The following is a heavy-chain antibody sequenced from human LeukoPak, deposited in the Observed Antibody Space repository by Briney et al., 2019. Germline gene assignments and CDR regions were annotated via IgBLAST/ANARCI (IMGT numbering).Heavy chain of an antibody. CDR2: FDPEDGET. CDR1: GYTLTELS. J-gene: IGHJ4*02. Sequence: ASVTVSCTVSGYTLTELSMHWVRQAPGKGLEWMGGFDPEDGETIYAQKFQGRVTMTEDTSTDTAYMELSSLRSEDTAVYYCATGPLSGSLFDYWGQGTLVTVSS. CDR3: ATGPLSGSLFDY. V-gene: IGHV1-24*01. D-gene: IGHD2-15*01.